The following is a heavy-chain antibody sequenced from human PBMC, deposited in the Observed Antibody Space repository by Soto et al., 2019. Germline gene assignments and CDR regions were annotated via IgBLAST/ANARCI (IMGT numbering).Heavy chain of an antibody. J-gene: IGHJ2*01. CDR2: LYPGDSGT. D-gene: IGHD3-3*01. Sequence: PGESLKISCQGSGYQFSDYWIGWVRQMPGKGLEWMGILYPGDSGTKYSPSFQGHVTFSVDTSISTAFLQWDSLQASETAIYYCARQHYTFWSGSYTGSSYFDFWGRGTLVTVSS. CDR1: GYQFSDYW. CDR3: ARQHYTFWSGSYTGSSYFDF. V-gene: IGHV5-51*01.